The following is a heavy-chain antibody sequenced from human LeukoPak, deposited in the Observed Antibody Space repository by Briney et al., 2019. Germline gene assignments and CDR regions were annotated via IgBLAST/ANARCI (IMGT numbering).Heavy chain of an antibody. Sequence: EASVKVSCKASGYTFTSYGISWVRQAPGQGLEWMGWISAYNGNTNYAQKLQGRVTMTTDTSTSTAYMELRSLRSDDTAVYYCARAGYSSGWYPTKAFDYWGRGTLVTVSS. CDR2: ISAYNGNT. V-gene: IGHV1-18*04. D-gene: IGHD6-19*01. J-gene: IGHJ4*02. CDR3: ARAGYSSGWYPTKAFDY. CDR1: GYTFTSYG.